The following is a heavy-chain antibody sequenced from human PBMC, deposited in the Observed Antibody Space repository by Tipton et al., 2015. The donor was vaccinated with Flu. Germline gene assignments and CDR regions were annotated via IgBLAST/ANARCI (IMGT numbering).Heavy chain of an antibody. CDR2: IDHSGTT. Sequence: TLSLTCVVHGGSFSGYYWSWIRRSPGKGLEWIGEIDHSGTTNYSPSLKSRATISRDTSKIQFSLNMGSVTAADTAVYYCARSVVGSGSQYPVGYYYYGMDVWGQGTTVTVSS. V-gene: IGHV4-34*01. J-gene: IGHJ6*02. CDR1: GGSFSGYY. D-gene: IGHD3-10*01. CDR3: ARSVVGSGSQYPVGYYYYGMDV.